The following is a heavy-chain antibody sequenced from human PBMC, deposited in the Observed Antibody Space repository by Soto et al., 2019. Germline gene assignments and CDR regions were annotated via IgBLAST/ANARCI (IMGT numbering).Heavy chain of an antibody. CDR3: AKDLGELLLTPFHIDF. J-gene: IGHJ4*02. V-gene: IGHV3-30*18. Sequence: GGSLRLSCAASGFTFSSYGMHWVRQAPGKGLEWVAVISYDGSNKYYADSVKGRFTISRDNSKNTLYLQMNSLRAEDTAVYYCAKDLGELLLTPFHIDFWGQGTLVTVSS. CDR1: GFTFSSYG. CDR2: ISYDGSNK. D-gene: IGHD1-26*01.